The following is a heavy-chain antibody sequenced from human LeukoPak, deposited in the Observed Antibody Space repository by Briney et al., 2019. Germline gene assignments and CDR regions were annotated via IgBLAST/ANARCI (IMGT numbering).Heavy chain of an antibody. D-gene: IGHD3-10*01. Sequence: ASVKVSCKASGYTFTGYYMHWVRQAPGQGLEWMGWINPNSGGTNYAQKFQGRVTMTRDTSTSTAYMELRSLRSDDTAVYYCARDRYGSLFDLWGRGTLVTVSS. J-gene: IGHJ2*01. CDR1: GYTFTGYY. CDR3: ARDRYGSLFDL. V-gene: IGHV1-2*02. CDR2: INPNSGGT.